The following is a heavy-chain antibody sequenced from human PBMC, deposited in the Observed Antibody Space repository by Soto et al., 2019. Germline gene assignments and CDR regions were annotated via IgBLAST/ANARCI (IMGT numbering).Heavy chain of an antibody. V-gene: IGHV3-21*06. CDR1: GFTFTRYS. CDR2: ISSTTNYI. CDR3: ARESEDLTSNFDY. Sequence: GGSLRLSCAASGFTFTRYSMNWVRQAPGKGLEWVSSISSTTNYIYYGDSMKGRFTISRDNAKNSLYLEMNSLRAEDTAVYYCARESEDLTSNFDYWGQGTAVTVSS. J-gene: IGHJ4*02.